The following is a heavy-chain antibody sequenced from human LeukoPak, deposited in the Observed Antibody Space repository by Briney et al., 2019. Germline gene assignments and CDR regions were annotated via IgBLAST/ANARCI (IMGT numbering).Heavy chain of an antibody. D-gene: IGHD1-26*01. J-gene: IGHJ4*02. V-gene: IGHV1-24*01. CDR3: ATGGGSYYGTFDY. CDR1: GYTLTELS. CDR2: FDPEDGET. Sequence: ASVKVSCKVPGYTLTELSMHWVRQAPGKGLEWMGGFDPEDGETIYAQKFQGRVTMTEDTSTDTAYMELSSLRSEDTAVYYCATGGGSYYGTFDYWAREPWSPSPQ.